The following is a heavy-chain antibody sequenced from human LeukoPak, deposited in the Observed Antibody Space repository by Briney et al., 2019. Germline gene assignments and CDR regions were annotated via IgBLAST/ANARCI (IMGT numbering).Heavy chain of an antibody. CDR3: VRRRTPSSVDYQY. D-gene: IGHD1/OR15-1a*01. CDR2: ISGGGGAT. CDR1: GFTFNTFA. V-gene: IGHV3-23*01. J-gene: IGHJ1*01. Sequence: PGGSLRLSCAASGFTFNTFAMAWVRQAPGKGLEVVSVISGGGGATYYEDSVKGRFIISRDNSKNTLNLQMHSLRVEDTAVYYCVRRRTPSSVDYQYWGQGTLVTVSS.